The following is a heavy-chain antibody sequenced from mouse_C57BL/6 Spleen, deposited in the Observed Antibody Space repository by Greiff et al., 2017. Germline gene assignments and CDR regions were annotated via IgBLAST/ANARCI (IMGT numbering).Heavy chain of an antibody. CDR1: GYTFTDYY. D-gene: IGHD2-1*01. V-gene: IGHV1-26*01. CDR3: ARVGGNYRFAY. Sequence: EVQLQQSGPELVKPGASVKISCKASGYTFTDYYMNWVKQSHGKSLEWIGNINPNNGGTSYNQKFKGKATLTVDKSSITAYMELRSLTSEDSAVYYCARVGGNYRFAYWGQGTLVTVSA. J-gene: IGHJ3*01. CDR2: INPNNGGT.